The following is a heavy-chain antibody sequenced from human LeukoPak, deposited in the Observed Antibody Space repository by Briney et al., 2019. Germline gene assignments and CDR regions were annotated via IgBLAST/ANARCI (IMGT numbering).Heavy chain of an antibody. CDR1: GFTFSSYG. CDR2: ISYDGSNK. V-gene: IGHV3-30*18. CDR3: AKGSLPFDI. Sequence: GGSLRLSCAASGFTFSSYGMHWVRQAPGKGLEWVAVISYDGSNKYYADSVKGRFTISRDNSKNTLYLQMNSLRAEDTAVYYCAKGSLPFDIWGQGTMVTVSS. J-gene: IGHJ3*02. D-gene: IGHD3-16*02.